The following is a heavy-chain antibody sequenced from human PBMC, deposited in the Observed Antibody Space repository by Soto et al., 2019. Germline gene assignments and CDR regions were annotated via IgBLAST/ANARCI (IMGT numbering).Heavy chain of an antibody. J-gene: IGHJ4*02. D-gene: IGHD3-10*01. Sequence: SETLSLTCSVSGGSISSYYRSWIRQPPGKGLEWIGYIYHRGTTNYSPSLKSRVTISADMSKNQFSLKLSSVTAADTAVYYCARTIRRGGGFDYWGQGTLVTVS. CDR2: IYHRGTT. CDR3: ARTIRRGGGFDY. V-gene: IGHV4-59*01. CDR1: GGSISSYY.